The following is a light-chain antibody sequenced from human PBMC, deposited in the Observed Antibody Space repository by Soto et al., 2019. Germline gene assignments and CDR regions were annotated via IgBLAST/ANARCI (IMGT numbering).Light chain of an antibody. CDR1: SSNIGSNT. Sequence: QSVLTQPPSASGTPGQRVTISCSGSSSNIGSNTVNWYQQLPGTAPKLLICSNNQRPSGVPDRFPGSKSGTSASLAISGLQSEDEADYYCAAWDDSLNGVVFGGGTQLTVL. J-gene: IGLJ2*01. CDR3: AAWDDSLNGVV. CDR2: SNN. V-gene: IGLV1-44*01.